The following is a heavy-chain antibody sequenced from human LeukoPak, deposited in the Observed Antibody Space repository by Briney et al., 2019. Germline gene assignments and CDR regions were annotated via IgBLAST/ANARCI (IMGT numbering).Heavy chain of an antibody. V-gene: IGHV1-69*13. Sequence: ASVKVSCKASGGTFSSYAISWVRQAPGQGLEWMGGIIPIFGTASYAQKLQGRVTITADESTSTAYMELSSLRSEDTAVYCCARRVVAATGGRKVFDYWGQGTLVTVSS. CDR1: GGTFSSYA. J-gene: IGHJ4*02. CDR3: ARRVVAATGGRKVFDY. D-gene: IGHD2-15*01. CDR2: IIPIFGTA.